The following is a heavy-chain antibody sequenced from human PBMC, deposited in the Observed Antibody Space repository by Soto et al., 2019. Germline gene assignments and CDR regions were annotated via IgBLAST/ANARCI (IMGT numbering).Heavy chain of an antibody. D-gene: IGHD3-3*01. CDR3: ARAGDYDFWSGYPYYYYYYGMGD. V-gene: IGHV1-2*04. Sequence: AAVKVSCKASGYTFTGYYMHWVRQAPGQGLEWMGWINPNSGGTNYAQKFQGWVTMTRDTSISTAYMELSRLRSDDTAVYYCARAGDYDFWSGYPYYYYYYGMGDWGQGPTVT. CDR1: GYTFTGYY. CDR2: INPNSGGT. J-gene: IGHJ6*02.